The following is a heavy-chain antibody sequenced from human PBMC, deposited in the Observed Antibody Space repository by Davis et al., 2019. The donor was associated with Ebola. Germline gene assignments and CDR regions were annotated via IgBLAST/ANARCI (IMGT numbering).Heavy chain of an antibody. J-gene: IGHJ4*02. D-gene: IGHD3-10*01. CDR2: IYSTGRT. V-gene: IGHV4-31*03. CDR1: GGSISSGDYY. CDR3: ARNHGSGSYHIDS. Sequence: SETLSLTCTVSGGSISSGDYYWSWIRQHPGKGLEWIGYIYSTGRTYYNPSLRSRFTISLETSQNQLSLKLTSVTAADTAVYYCARNHGSGSYHIDSWGQGTLVTVSS.